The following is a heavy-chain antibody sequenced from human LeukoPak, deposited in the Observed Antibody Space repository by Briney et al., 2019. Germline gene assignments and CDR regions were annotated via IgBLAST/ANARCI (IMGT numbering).Heavy chain of an antibody. CDR3: ARGRAPQEPTDDSKAAAGYYYYYGMDV. CDR1: GYTFTSYA. Sequence: ASLKLSCKASGYTFTSYAMNWVRQATRQELEWMGCMNPNSGDTGYAQNLKGRFTITRNTSISTAYMELSSLRAEDTAGYYCARGRAPQEPTDDSKAAAGYYYYYGMDVWGEGSTVTVSS. J-gene: IGHJ6*04. D-gene: IGHD6-13*01. V-gene: IGHV1-8*01. CDR2: MNPNSGDT.